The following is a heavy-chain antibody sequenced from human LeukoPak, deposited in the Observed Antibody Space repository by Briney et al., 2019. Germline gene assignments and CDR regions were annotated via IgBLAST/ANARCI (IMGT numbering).Heavy chain of an antibody. CDR1: GFTFSSYA. J-gene: IGHJ4*02. CDR2: ISGSGGST. D-gene: IGHD3-22*01. CDR3: AKDRFYYDSSGYYRLHFDY. Sequence: GGSLRLSCAASGFTFSSYAMSWVRQAPGKGREWVSAISGSGGSTYYADSVKGRFTISRDNSKNTLYLQMNSLRAEDTAVYYCAKDRFYYDSSGYYRLHFDYWGQGTLVTVSS. V-gene: IGHV3-23*01.